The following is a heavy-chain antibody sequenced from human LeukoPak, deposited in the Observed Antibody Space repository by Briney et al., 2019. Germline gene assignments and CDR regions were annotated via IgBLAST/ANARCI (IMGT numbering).Heavy chain of an antibody. CDR3: AKGGYSGPFDP. Sequence: PGGSLRLSCAASGFTVSSNYMSWVRQAPGKGLEWVSLISGSGGSTYYADSVKGRFTISRDNSKNTLYLQMNSLRAEDTAVYYCAKGGYSGPFDPWGQGTLVTVSS. CDR2: ISGSGGST. D-gene: IGHD6-13*01. CDR1: GFTVSSNY. V-gene: IGHV3-23*01. J-gene: IGHJ5*02.